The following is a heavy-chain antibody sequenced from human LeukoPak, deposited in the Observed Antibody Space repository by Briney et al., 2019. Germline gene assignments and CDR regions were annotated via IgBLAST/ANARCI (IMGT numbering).Heavy chain of an antibody. CDR2: ISAYNGDT. CDR1: GYTFTTYG. Sequence: ASVKVSCKASGYTFTTYGITWVRQAPGQGLEWMGWISAYNGDTNYAQNVQGRVTMTTDTSTTTAYMEQRSLRSDDTAVYYCARGKGARDYWGQGTLVTVSS. V-gene: IGHV1-18*01. CDR3: ARGKGARDY. J-gene: IGHJ4*02.